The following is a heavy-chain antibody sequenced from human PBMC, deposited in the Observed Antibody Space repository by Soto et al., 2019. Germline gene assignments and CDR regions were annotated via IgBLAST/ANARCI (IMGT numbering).Heavy chain of an antibody. CDR3: TARGVSSGPGY. Sequence: EVQLVESGGGLVQPGGSLRLSCAASGFTFSSHSMNWVRQTPGKGLEWVSYISSTSRTMYYADSVKGRFTISRDSAKNSLFLQMNSLRPQDTAVYYCTARGVSSGPGYWGQGTLVTASS. CDR2: ISSTSRTM. CDR1: GFTFSSHS. V-gene: IGHV3-48*01. D-gene: IGHD3-22*01. J-gene: IGHJ4*02.